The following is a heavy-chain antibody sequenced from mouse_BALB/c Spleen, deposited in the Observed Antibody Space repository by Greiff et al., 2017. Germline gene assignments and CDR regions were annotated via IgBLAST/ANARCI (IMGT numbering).Heavy chain of an antibody. CDR2: ISYSGST. Sequence: VQLQQSGPSLVKPSQTLSLTCSVTGDSITSGYWNWIRKFPGNKLEYMGYISYSGSTYYNPSLKSRISITRDTSKNQYYLQLNSVTTEDTATYYCARDYYGSRYFDVWGAGTTVTVSS. CDR1: GDSITSGY. V-gene: IGHV3-8*02. D-gene: IGHD1-1*01. J-gene: IGHJ1*01. CDR3: ARDYYGSRYFDV.